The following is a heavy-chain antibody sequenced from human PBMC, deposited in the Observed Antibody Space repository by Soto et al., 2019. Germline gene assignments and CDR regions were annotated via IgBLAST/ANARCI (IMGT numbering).Heavy chain of an antibody. D-gene: IGHD4-17*01. CDR1: GASIAGGSYY. V-gene: IGHV4-30-4*01. CDR3: ARARSYDAFNV. CDR2: IPSRGRP. J-gene: IGHJ3*01. Sequence: SETLSLTCSVSGASIAGGSYYWSWVRQPPGKGLEWIGYIPSRGRPSYNPSLTSRGTISADSSKNQLSLQLTSVTAADTAVYYCARARSYDAFNVWGQGTVVTV.